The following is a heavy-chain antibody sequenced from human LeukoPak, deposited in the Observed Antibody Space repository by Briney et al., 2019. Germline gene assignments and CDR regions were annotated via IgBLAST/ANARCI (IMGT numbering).Heavy chain of an antibody. J-gene: IGHJ4*02. CDR2: MFYSGTT. Sequence: SETLSLTCTVSGGSISSSGKYGAWIRQPPGKGLEWMGSMFYSGTTYYNPSLKSRVTISVDTSKNQFSLKLSSVTAADTAVYYCARDTYYYDRSFDYWGQGTLVTVSS. CDR3: ARDTYYYDRSFDY. CDR1: GGSISSSGKY. D-gene: IGHD3-22*01. V-gene: IGHV4-39*07.